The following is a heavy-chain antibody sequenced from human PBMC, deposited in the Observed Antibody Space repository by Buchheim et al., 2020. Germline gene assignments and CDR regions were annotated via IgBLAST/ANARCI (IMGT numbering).Heavy chain of an antibody. V-gene: IGHV3-23*04. CDR2: IRGSDGGT. D-gene: IGHD5-24*01. CDR3: AKGYRDGYNPFDY. J-gene: IGHJ4*02. Sequence: EVQLVESGGGLVQPGGSLRLSCVASGFTFSSYAMNWVRQAPGKGLEWVSGIRGSDGGTYYAGSVKGRFTISRDNSNKTLYLQMNSLRAEDTAVYYCAKGYRDGYNPFDYWGRGTL. CDR1: GFTFSSYA.